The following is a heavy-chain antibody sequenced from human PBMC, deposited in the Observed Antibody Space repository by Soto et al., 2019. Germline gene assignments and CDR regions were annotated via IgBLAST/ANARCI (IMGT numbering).Heavy chain of an antibody. Sequence: GGSLRLSCAASGFTFNSYAMSWVRQAPGKGLEWVSAISGSGGSTYYADSVKGRFTISRDNSKNTLYLQMNSLRAEDTAVYYCGKDFYKDCSSTSCDPKYYYGSGSYGYWGQGTLVTVSS. D-gene: IGHD3-10*01. CDR2: ISGSGGST. V-gene: IGHV3-23*01. CDR3: GKDFYKDCSSTSCDPKYYYGSGSYGY. CDR1: GFTFNSYA. J-gene: IGHJ4*02.